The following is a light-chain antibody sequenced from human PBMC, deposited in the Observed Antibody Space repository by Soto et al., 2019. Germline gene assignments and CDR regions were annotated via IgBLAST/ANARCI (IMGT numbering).Light chain of an antibody. CDR3: QQYNSQGT. CDR1: QSISSW. V-gene: IGKV1-5*03. Sequence: DIQMTQSPSTLSTPVGDRVTITCRASQSISSWLAWYQQKPGKAPKLLIYKASSLESGVPSRFSGSGSGTEFTLTISSLQPDDFATYYCQQYNSQGTFGQGTKV. CDR2: KAS. J-gene: IGKJ1*01.